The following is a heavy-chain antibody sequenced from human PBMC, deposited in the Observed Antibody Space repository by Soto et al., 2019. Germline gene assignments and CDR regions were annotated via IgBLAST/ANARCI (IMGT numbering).Heavy chain of an antibody. V-gene: IGHV3-74*01. CDR2: IDGVGTGT. CDR1: GFTFTNYW. Sequence: EVQLVQSGGGSVQPGGSLRLSCAASGFTFTNYWMHWVRHVPGKGLVWVALIDGVGTGTSYADSVRGRFTNSRDNAENMLPLEMNSLSDEDTAVYYCTTGFEYWGQGTLVTVSS. J-gene: IGHJ4*02. CDR3: TTGFEY.